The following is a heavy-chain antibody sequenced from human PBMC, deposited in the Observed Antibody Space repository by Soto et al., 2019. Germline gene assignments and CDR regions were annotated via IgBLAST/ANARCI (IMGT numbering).Heavy chain of an antibody. CDR1: GGYISSGGYY. J-gene: IGHJ5*02. Sequence: SETMSLTCTVSGGYISSGGYYWSWIRQHPGKGLEWIGYIYYSGSTYYNPSLKSRVTISVDTSKNQFSLKLSSVTAADTAVYYCASVRPSSLNWFDPWGQGTLVTVSS. V-gene: IGHV4-31*03. CDR3: ASVRPSSLNWFDP. CDR2: IYYSGST. D-gene: IGHD2-2*01.